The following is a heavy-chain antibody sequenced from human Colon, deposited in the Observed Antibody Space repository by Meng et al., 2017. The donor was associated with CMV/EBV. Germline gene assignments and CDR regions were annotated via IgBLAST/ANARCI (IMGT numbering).Heavy chain of an antibody. CDR2: FYFNEDTNYRGN. V-gene: IGHV4-61*08. D-gene: IGHD2-15*01. CDR3: AREVVVSGVYWFDP. J-gene: IGHJ5*02. CDR1: GGSLRSAAYF. Sequence: SETLSLTCTVSGGSLRSAAYFWSWIRQSPGRGLEWIGNFYFNEDTNYRGNNYNPYLRGRAIISLDTSRNQVSLRLNSVTAADTAIYYCAREVVVSGVYWFDPWGPGTLVTVSS.